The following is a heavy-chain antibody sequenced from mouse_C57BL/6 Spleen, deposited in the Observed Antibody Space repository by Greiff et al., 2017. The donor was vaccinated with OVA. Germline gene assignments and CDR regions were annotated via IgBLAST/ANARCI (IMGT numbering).Heavy chain of an antibody. D-gene: IGHD1-1*01. Sequence: QVQLQQPGAELVRPGTSVKLSCKASGYTFTSYWMHWVKQRPGQGLEWIGVIDPSDSYPNYNQKFKGKATLTVDTSSSTAYMQLSSLTSEDSAVYYCARGGDYYSSSYSWFAYWGQGTLVTVSA. CDR3: ARGGDYYSSSYSWFAY. V-gene: IGHV1-59*01. J-gene: IGHJ3*01. CDR2: IDPSDSYP. CDR1: GYTFTSYW.